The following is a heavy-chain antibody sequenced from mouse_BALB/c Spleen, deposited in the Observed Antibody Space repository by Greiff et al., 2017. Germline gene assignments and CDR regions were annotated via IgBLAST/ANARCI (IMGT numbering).Heavy chain of an antibody. CDR2: INPYNDGT. CDR3: ARGEVRAWFAY. J-gene: IGHJ3*01. V-gene: IGHV1-14*01. D-gene: IGHD2-14*01. Sequence: VQLQQSGPELVKPGASVKMSCKASGYTFTSYVMHWVKQKPGQGLEWIGYINPYNDGTKYNEKFKGKATLTVDTSSSTAYVDLSSLTSEDSAVYYCARGEVRAWFAYWGQGTLVTVSA. CDR1: GYTFTSYV.